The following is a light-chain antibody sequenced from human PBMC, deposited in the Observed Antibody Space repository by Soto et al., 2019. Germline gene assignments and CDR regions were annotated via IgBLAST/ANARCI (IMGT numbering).Light chain of an antibody. CDR2: DVT. Sequence: QSVLTQPRSVSGSPGQSVTISCTGTSSDVGGYNSVSWYQQYPGKAPKIMIYDVTKRPSGVPDRFSGSKSGNTASLTISGLQAEDEADYYCCSHAGSYTLVFGGGTKVTVL. V-gene: IGLV2-11*01. CDR1: SSDVGGYNS. CDR3: CSHAGSYTLV. J-gene: IGLJ2*01.